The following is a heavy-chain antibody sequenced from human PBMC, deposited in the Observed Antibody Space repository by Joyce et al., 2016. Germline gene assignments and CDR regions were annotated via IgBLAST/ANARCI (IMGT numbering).Heavy chain of an antibody. V-gene: IGHV1-18*01. D-gene: IGHD3-22*01. Sequence: QVQLVQSGSEVKKPGASVEVSCKASGYIFTTYGISWVRQAPGQGFEWMGWIIAHHGKTKDAQKCQGRVTMTIDTSTSTDYMELESLRSDDTAVYYCARDIHYYNSSGYYWGAFDIWGQGTMVSVSS. J-gene: IGHJ3*02. CDR2: IIAHHGKT. CDR3: ARDIHYYNSSGYYWGAFDI. CDR1: GYIFTTYG.